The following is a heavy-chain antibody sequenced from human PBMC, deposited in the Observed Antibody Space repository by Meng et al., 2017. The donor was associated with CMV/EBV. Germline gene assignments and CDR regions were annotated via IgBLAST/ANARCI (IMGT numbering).Heavy chain of an antibody. CDR3: ATPVGAYYFDY. CDR2: IYYSGST. CDR1: GGSISSSSYY. J-gene: IGHJ4*02. Sequence: GSLRLSCTVSGGSISSSSYYWGWIRQPPGKGLEWIGSIYYSGSTYYNPSLKSRVTMSVDTSKNQFSLKLRYVTAADTAVYYCATPVGAYYFDYWGQGTLVTVSS. D-gene: IGHD3-16*01. V-gene: IGHV4-39*07.